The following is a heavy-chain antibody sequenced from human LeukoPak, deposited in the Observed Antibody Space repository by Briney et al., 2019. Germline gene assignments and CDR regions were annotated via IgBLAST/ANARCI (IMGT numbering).Heavy chain of an antibody. CDR1: AGSISGSSYF. Sequence: PSETLSLTCTVSAGSISGSSYFWGWIRQPPGKGLEWIGYIYYSGSTNYNPSLKNRVTISVDTSKNQFSLKLTSVTTADTAVYFCARGSLSGAVAGLNWFDPWGQGTLVTVSS. CDR3: ARGSLSGAVAGLNWFDP. D-gene: IGHD6-19*01. CDR2: IYYSGST. V-gene: IGHV4-61*05. J-gene: IGHJ5*02.